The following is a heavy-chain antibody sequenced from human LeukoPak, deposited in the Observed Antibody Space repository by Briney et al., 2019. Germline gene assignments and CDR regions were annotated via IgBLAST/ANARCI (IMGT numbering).Heavy chain of an antibody. V-gene: IGHV3-23*01. J-gene: IGHJ4*02. CDR2: ISGSGGST. CDR1: GFTFSSYG. Sequence: GGSLRLSCAASGFTFSSYGMSWVRQAPGKGLEWVSAISGSGGSTYYADSVKGRFTISRDNSKNTLYLQMNGLRAEDTAVYYCAKEMGHVILTGPSSFDYWGQGTLVTVSS. D-gene: IGHD3-9*01. CDR3: AKEMGHVILTGPSSFDY.